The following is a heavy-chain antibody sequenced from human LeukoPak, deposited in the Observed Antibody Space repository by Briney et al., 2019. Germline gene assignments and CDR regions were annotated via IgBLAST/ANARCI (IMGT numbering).Heavy chain of an antibody. Sequence: PGGSLRLSCAASGFTFSSYGMHWVRQAPGKGLEWVAVISYDGSNKYYADSVKGRFTISRDNSKHTLYLQMNSLRAEDTAVYYCAKGHVPLFDYWDQGTLVTVSS. J-gene: IGHJ4*02. D-gene: IGHD2-2*01. CDR3: AKGHVPLFDY. CDR1: GFTFSSYG. V-gene: IGHV3-30*18. CDR2: ISYDGSNK.